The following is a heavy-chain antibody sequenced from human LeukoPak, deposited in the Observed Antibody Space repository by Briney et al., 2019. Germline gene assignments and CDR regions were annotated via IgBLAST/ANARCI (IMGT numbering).Heavy chain of an antibody. J-gene: IGHJ4*02. Sequence: GGSLRLSCAASGFTFSNYGMHWVRQTPGKGLEWVAVISFDGNDKFYGDSVKGRFTISRDNSKDTLDLQMNSLRPEDTAVYYCAKGHYYDSTDKYSYADYWGQGTLVTVSP. CDR1: GFTFSNYG. D-gene: IGHD3-22*01. CDR2: ISFDGNDK. V-gene: IGHV3-30*18. CDR3: AKGHYYDSTDKYSYADY.